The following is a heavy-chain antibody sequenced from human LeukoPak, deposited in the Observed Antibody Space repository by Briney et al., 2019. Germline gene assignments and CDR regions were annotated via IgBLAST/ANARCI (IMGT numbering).Heavy chain of an antibody. CDR3: ARVDYYGSGSYSELGLRKTTYFDY. CDR2: TYYSGST. D-gene: IGHD3-10*01. J-gene: IGHJ4*02. CDR1: GGSISSSSYY. V-gene: IGHV4-39*01. Sequence: PSETLSLTCTVSGGSISSSSYYWGWIRQPPGKGLEWIGSTYYSGSTYYNPSLKSRVTISVDTSKNQFSLKLSSVTAADAAVYYCARVDYYGSGSYSELGLRKTTYFDYWVQGTLVTVSS.